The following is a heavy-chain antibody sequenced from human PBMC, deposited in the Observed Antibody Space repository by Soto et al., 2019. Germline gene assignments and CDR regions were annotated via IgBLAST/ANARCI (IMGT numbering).Heavy chain of an antibody. J-gene: IGHJ4*02. Sequence: SETLSLTCTVSGGSLSSEGYYWSWIRQLPGKGLEWIGYIYYSGSIFYNPFLKSRASISAHSSKRQFSLKLTSVTAADTAVYYCARSRLWEQHFDSWGQGTLVTVSS. CDR1: GGSLSSEGYY. CDR3: ARSRLWEQHFDS. V-gene: IGHV4-31*03. CDR2: IYYSGSI. D-gene: IGHD1-26*01.